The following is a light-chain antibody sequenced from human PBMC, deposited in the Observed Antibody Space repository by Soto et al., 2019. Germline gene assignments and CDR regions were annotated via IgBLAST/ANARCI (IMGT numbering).Light chain of an antibody. Sequence: QSVLTQPPSLSGSPGQSVAISCTGTSSDVGSYNRVAWYQQPPGTAPKLIISEVNNRPSGVPDRFSGSKSGNTASLTISGLQAEDEADYYCSSYTSTNTYVFGTGTKVT. CDR1: SSDVGSYNR. CDR2: EVN. J-gene: IGLJ1*01. V-gene: IGLV2-18*02. CDR3: SSYTSTNTYV.